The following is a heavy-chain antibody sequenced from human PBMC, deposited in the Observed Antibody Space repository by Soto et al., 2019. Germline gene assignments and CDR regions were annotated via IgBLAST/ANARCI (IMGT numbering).Heavy chain of an antibody. CDR2: ISFDGGDE. J-gene: IGHJ4*02. CDR3: VKFCGGDCYNY. CDR1: GFDFSNHA. V-gene: IGHV3-30-3*02. D-gene: IGHD2-21*02. Sequence: QVQLVESGGGVGQPGRSLRLSCAASGFDFSNHAMHWVRQPPGKAPEWLATISFDGGDEFYADSVKGRFTISRGNSKSTLSLHMNSLRAEDTAVYYCVKFCGGDCYNYWGQGTLVTVSS.